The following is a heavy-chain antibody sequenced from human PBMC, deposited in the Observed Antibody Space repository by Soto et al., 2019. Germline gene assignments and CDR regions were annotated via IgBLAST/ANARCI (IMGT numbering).Heavy chain of an antibody. CDR3: ARVPGYSIGDL. Sequence: QVQLVQSGAEVKKPGASVKVSCKASGYTFTSYAMHWVRQAPGQRLEWMGWINAGNGNTKYSQKFQGRVTITRDTSASTAYMELSSLRSQDTAVYYCARVPGYSIGDLWGRGTLVTVSS. CDR2: INAGNGNT. D-gene: IGHD2-21*01. V-gene: IGHV1-3*01. CDR1: GYTFTSYA. J-gene: IGHJ2*01.